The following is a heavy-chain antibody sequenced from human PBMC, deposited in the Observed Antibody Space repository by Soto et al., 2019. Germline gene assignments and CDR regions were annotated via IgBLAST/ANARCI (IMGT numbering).Heavy chain of an antibody. CDR1: GGSISSGDYY. V-gene: IGHV4-30-4*01. CDR3: ARVTSYFGVVINFDY. D-gene: IGHD3-3*01. J-gene: IGHJ4*02. Sequence: QVQLQESGPGLVKPSQTLSLTCTVSGGSISSGDYYWSWIRQPPGKGLEWIGYIYYSGSTYYNPSLKSRVTISVDTSQNQFSLKLSSVTAADTAVYYCARVTSYFGVVINFDYWGQGTLVTVSS. CDR2: IYYSGST.